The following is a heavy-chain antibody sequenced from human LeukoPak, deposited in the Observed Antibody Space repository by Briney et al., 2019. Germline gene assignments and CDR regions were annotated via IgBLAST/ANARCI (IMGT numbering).Heavy chain of an antibody. Sequence: GGSLRLSCLGSGFTFSTYWMSWVRQAPGKGLEWVANIMQDGSEKNYVDSVKGRFTISRDNARNSLYLQMNSLGAEDTAVYYCAREVYSSSRPADAFDIWGQGTVVAVSS. V-gene: IGHV3-7*01. CDR3: AREVYSSSRPADAFDI. CDR2: IMQDGSEK. D-gene: IGHD6-13*01. J-gene: IGHJ3*02. CDR1: GFTFSTYW.